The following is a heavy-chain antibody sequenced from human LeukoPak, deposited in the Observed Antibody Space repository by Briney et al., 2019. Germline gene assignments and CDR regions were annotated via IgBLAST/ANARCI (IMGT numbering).Heavy chain of an antibody. V-gene: IGHV4-38-2*02. CDR1: GYSISSDYY. Sequence: SETLSLTCTVSGYSISSDYYCGWIREPPGKGLEWTGNIYHRGTTYYNPSLKSRVTISVDTSKNQFCLKLSSVTAADTAVYYCARLGAPSINYYDDRGYFDLWGRGTLVTVSS. CDR2: IYHRGTT. CDR3: ARLGAPSINYYDDRGYFDL. J-gene: IGHJ2*01. D-gene: IGHD3-22*01.